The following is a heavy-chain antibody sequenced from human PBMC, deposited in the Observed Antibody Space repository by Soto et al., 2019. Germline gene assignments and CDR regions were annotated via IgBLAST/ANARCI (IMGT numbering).Heavy chain of an antibody. D-gene: IGHD3-10*01. Sequence: QVQLQESGPGLVKPSQTLSLTCTVSGGSISSGGYYWSWIRQHPGKGLEWIGYIYYSGRTYYNPSPNSRVTISVDTSKNQFSLKLSSVTAADTAVYYCARVSVTMVRGVIYYYYYGMDVWGQGTTVTVSS. CDR2: IYYSGRT. J-gene: IGHJ6*02. CDR3: ARVSVTMVRGVIYYYYYGMDV. CDR1: GGSISSGGYY. V-gene: IGHV4-31*03.